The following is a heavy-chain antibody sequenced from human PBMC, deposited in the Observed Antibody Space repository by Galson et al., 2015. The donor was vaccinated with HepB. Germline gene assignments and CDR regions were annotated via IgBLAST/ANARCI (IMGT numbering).Heavy chain of an antibody. CDR3: ARGVDRWAYVDTAMVTGRWAFDI. D-gene: IGHD5-18*01. V-gene: IGHV3-48*03. CDR1: GFTFSSYE. J-gene: IGHJ3*02. CDR2: ISSSDSTI. Sequence: SLRLSCAASGFTFSSYEMNWVRQAPGKGLEWVSYISSSDSTIYYADSVKGRFTISRDNAKNSLYLQMNSLRAEDTAVYYCARGVDRWAYVDTAMVTGRWAFDIWGQGTMVTVSS.